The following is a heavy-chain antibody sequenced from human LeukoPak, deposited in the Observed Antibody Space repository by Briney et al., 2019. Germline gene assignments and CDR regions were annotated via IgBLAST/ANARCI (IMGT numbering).Heavy chain of an antibody. CDR3: ARGRLVDY. J-gene: IGHJ4*02. V-gene: IGHV4-34*01. CDR2: INHSGST. CDR1: GGSFSGYF. Sequence: PSETLSLTFAGCGGSFSGYFWHGMRQPRGKGLGWIGEINHSGSTNYNPSLKSRVTISVDTSKNQFSLKPSSVTAADTAVYYCARGRLVDYWGQGTLVTVSS.